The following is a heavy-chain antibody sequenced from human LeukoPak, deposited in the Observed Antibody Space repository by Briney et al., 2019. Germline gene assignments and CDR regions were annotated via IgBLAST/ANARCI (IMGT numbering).Heavy chain of an antibody. D-gene: IGHD6-13*01. CDR3: ARSGLYSSSWYEGEYNWFDP. V-gene: IGHV1-2*02. CDR1: GYTFTGYY. Sequence: ASVKVSCKASGYTFTGYYMHCVRQAPGQGLEWMGWINPNSGGTNYAQKFQGRVTMTRDTSISTAYMELSRLRSDDTAVYYCARSGLYSSSWYEGEYNWFDPWGQGTLVTVSS. J-gene: IGHJ5*02. CDR2: INPNSGGT.